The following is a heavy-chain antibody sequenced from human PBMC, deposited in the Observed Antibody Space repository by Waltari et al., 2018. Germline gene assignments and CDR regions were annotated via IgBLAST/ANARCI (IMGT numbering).Heavy chain of an antibody. Sequence: QVQLVESGGGVVQPGGSLRLSCAASGFTFSSYGMHWVRQAPGKGLEWIGRIYTRGSTNYNPSLKSRVTISVDTSKNQFSLKLSSVTAADTAVYYCAGGSIDAFDIWGQGTMVTVSS. J-gene: IGHJ3*02. CDR3: AGGSIDAFDI. V-gene: IGHV4-4*08. D-gene: IGHD1-26*01. CDR2: IYTRGST. CDR1: GFTFSSYG.